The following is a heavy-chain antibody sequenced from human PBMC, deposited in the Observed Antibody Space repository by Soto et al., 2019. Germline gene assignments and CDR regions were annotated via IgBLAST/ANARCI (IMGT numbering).Heavy chain of an antibody. V-gene: IGHV2-5*02. CDR1: GFSLSTYHMG. J-gene: IGHJ4*02. CDR3: DHAGDYDLLTFDH. D-gene: IGHD4-17*01. Sequence: QITLKESGPTLVRPAQTLTLTCDFSGFSLSTYHMGVAWIRQPPGKALEWLALIYWDDDKRYSPSLKDRLAISKGTSSNQVVLTITNVDPGDTATYFCDHAGDYDLLTFDHWGPGTLVTVSS. CDR2: IYWDDDK.